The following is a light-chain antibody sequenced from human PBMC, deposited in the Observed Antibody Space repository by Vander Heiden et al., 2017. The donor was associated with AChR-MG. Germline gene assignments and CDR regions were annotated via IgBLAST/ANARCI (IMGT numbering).Light chain of an antibody. CDR1: QSVSSSY. Sequence: IVLTQSPATLSLSPGERATLSCGASQSVSSSYLAWYQQKPGLAPRLLIYDASSRATGIPDFTLTISRLEPEDFAVYYCQQYGSSPSTFGQGTRLEIK. CDR2: DAS. J-gene: IGKJ5*01. V-gene: IGKV3D-20*01. CDR3: QQYGSSPST.